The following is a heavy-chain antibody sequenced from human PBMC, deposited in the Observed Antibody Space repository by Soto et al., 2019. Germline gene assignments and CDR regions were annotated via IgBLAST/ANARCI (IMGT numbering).Heavy chain of an antibody. CDR3: ARHGCSRTSCYDYYYYFMDV. CDR2: IYYSGST. D-gene: IGHD2-2*01. V-gene: IGHV4-39*01. Sequence: SETLSLTCTVSGGSISSSSYYWGWIRQPPGKGLEWIGSIYYSGSTYYNPSLKSRVTISVDTSKNQFSLKLSSVTAADTAVYYCARHGCSRTSCYDYYYYFMDVCGKGTSVTVSS. J-gene: IGHJ6*03. CDR1: GGSISSSSYY.